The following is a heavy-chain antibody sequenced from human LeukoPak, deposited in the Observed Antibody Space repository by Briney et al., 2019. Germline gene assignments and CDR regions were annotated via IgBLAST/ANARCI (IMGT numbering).Heavy chain of an antibody. V-gene: IGHV1-18*01. Sequence: ASVTLSFTASGYTFTIYGISWVRQAPGQGLELMGWSSPYNGNTNYAQKLQGRVTMTTDTSTNTAYMELRSLRSDDTAVYYCAREMATIVNQFDYWGQGTLVSVSS. CDR2: SSPYNGNT. D-gene: IGHD5-24*01. J-gene: IGHJ4*02. CDR1: GYTFTIYG. CDR3: AREMATIVNQFDY.